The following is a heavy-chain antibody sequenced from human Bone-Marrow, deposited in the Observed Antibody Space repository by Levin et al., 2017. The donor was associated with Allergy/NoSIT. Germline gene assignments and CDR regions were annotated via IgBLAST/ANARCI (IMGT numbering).Heavy chain of an antibody. CDR2: INPSGGST. Sequence: GESLKISCKASGYTFTSYYMHWVRQAPGQGLEWMGIINPSGGSTSYAQKFQGRVTMTRDTSTSTVYMELSSLRSEDTAVYYCARGRVLRQTGRIVVVPAAIRPWFDPWGQGTLVTVSS. CDR3: ARGRVLRQTGRIVVVPAAIRPWFDP. D-gene: IGHD2-2*01. CDR1: GYTFTSYY. V-gene: IGHV1-46*01. J-gene: IGHJ5*02.